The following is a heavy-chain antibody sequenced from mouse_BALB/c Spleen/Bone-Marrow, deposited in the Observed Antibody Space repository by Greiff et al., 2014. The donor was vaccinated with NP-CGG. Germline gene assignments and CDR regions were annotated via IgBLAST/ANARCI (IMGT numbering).Heavy chain of an antibody. J-gene: IGHJ3*01. CDR2: INPSTGYT. Sequence: VQGVESGAELAKPGASVKMSCRASGYTFTSYWMHWVKQRPGQGLEWIGYINPSTGYTEYHQKFKDKATLTADKSSNTAYMQLSSLTSEDSAVYYCARGYGSSPVFAYWGPGTLVTVAP. V-gene: IGHV1-7*01. CDR1: GYTFTSYW. CDR3: ARGYGSSPVFAY. D-gene: IGHD1-1*01.